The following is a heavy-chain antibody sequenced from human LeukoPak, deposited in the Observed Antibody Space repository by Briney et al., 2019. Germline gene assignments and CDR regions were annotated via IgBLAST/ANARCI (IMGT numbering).Heavy chain of an antibody. Sequence: SVKVSCKASGGTFSSYAISWARQAPGQGLGWMGGIIPIFGTANYAQKFQGRVTITTDESTSTAYMELSSLRSEDTAVYYCARATNSSGYYGSLGYWGQGTLVTVSS. CDR3: ARATNSSGYYGSLGY. D-gene: IGHD3-22*01. J-gene: IGHJ4*02. CDR1: GGTFSSYA. CDR2: IIPIFGTA. V-gene: IGHV1-69*05.